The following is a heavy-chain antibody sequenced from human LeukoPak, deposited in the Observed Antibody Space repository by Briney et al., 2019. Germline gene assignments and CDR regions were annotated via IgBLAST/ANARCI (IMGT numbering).Heavy chain of an antibody. J-gene: IGHJ4*02. CDR1: KFTFSNYG. D-gene: IGHD3-10*01. V-gene: IGHV3-30*18. CDR3: AKEYGSGGYGANFDY. Sequence: QPGGSLRLSCTASKFTFSNYGMQWVRQAPGKGLEWVAVVSSDGGTKYYADSVKGRFTISRDNSRNTMYLQMDSLRAEDTAVYYCAKEYGSGGYGANFDYWGQGTLVTVSS. CDR2: VSSDGGTK.